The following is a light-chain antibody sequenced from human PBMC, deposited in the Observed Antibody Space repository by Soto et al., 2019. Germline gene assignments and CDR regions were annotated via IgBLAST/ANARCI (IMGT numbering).Light chain of an antibody. CDR3: QQYNSYPT. CDR1: QSISSW. J-gene: IGKJ5*01. Sequence: DIQMTQSPSTLSASGGDRVTITCRASQSISSWLAWYQQKPGKAPNLLIYKASSLESGVPSRFSGSGSGTEFTLTISSLQPADFATYYCQQYNSYPTFGQGTRLEIK. CDR2: KAS. V-gene: IGKV1-5*03.